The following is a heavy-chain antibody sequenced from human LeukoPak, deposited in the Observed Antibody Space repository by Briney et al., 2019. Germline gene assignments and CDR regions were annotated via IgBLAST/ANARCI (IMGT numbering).Heavy chain of an antibody. V-gene: IGHV1-8*01. CDR1: GYTFTSYD. J-gene: IGHJ6*03. CDR2: MNPNSGNT. D-gene: IGHD6-13*01. CDR3: ARTRGIAAAGIMAQTLYYYYYYMDV. Sequence: ASVKVSCKASGYTFTSYDINWVRQATGQGLEWMGWMNPNSGNTGYAQKFQGRATMARNTSISTAYMELSSLRSEDTAVYYCARTRGIAAAGIMAQTLYYYYYYMDVWGKGTTVTVSS.